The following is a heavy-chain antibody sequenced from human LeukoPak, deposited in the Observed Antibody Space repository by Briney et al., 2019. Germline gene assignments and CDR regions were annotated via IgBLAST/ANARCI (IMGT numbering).Heavy chain of an antibody. CDR2: TTPNSGNT. D-gene: IGHD3-3*01. CDR1: RHTFTRYD. Sequence: SVPVSCKASRHTFTRYDINCVRQATGQRLERMACTTPNSGNTGYAHKIQGRDTMTRNTSISTAYMELSSLTSEDTAVYYCASASRIAIFGMVNYDLDVWGRGTTVTVSS. V-gene: IGHV1-8*01. J-gene: IGHJ6*02. CDR3: ASASRIAIFGMVNYDLDV.